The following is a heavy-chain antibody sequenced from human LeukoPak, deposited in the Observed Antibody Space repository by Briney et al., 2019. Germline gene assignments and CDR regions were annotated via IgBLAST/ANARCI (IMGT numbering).Heavy chain of an antibody. CDR1: GYTFTGYY. V-gene: IGHV1-2*02. D-gene: IGHD6-19*01. CDR2: INPNSGGT. Sequence: GASVKVSCKASGYTFTGYYMHWVRQAPGQGLEWMGWINPNSGGTNYAQKFQGRVTMTRDTSISTAYMELSRLRSDDTAVYYCASLVRTSQWLVTGWHYYYYYGMDVWGQGTTVTVSS. CDR3: ASLVRTSQWLVTGWHYYYYYGMDV. J-gene: IGHJ6*02.